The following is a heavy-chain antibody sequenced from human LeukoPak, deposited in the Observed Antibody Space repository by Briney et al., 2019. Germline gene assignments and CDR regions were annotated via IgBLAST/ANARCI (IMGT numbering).Heavy chain of an antibody. J-gene: IGHJ4*02. CDR1: GFTFSSYG. Sequence: GGSLRLSCAASGFTFSSYGMHWVRQPPGKGLEWVAVVSYDGSNKYYADSVKGRFTISRDNSKNTLYLQMNGLRAEDTAVYYCAKSNDGIVVVPAAAYRHWGQGTLVTVSS. V-gene: IGHV3-30*18. D-gene: IGHD2-2*01. CDR2: VSYDGSNK. CDR3: AKSNDGIVVVPAAAYRH.